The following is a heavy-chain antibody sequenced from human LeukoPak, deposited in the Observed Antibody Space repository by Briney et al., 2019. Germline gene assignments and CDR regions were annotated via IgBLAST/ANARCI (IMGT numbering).Heavy chain of an antibody. J-gene: IGHJ4*02. CDR2: INPKSGGT. CDR3: ARASSGWYDIDS. V-gene: IGHV1-2*06. Sequence: ASVKVSCKASGYTFTGYYMHWVRQAPGQGLEWMGRINPKSGGTNYAQKFQGRVTMTRDTSISTACMELSRLTSDDAAVYYCARASSGWYDIDSWGQGTLVTVSS. D-gene: IGHD6-19*01. CDR1: GYTFTGYY.